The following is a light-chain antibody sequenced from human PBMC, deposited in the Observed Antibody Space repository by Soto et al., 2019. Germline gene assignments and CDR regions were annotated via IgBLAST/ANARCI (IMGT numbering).Light chain of an antibody. CDR2: GTS. V-gene: IGKV3-20*01. Sequence: EIVLTQSPGTLSLSPGERATLSCRASQSVGSSYLAWYQQKSGQAPRLLIYGTSSRATGIPDRFSGGGSGTDFTLTISRMEPEDFAVYYCQQYDNSRRTFGQGTKVEIK. J-gene: IGKJ1*01. CDR3: QQYDNSRRT. CDR1: QSVGSSY.